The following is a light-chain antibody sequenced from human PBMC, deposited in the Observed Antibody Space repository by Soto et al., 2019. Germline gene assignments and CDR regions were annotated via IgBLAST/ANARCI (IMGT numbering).Light chain of an antibody. CDR2: GAS. J-gene: IGKJ1*01. CDR3: QQYSSLWT. V-gene: IGKV3-20*01. CDR1: QSVSNNY. Sequence: EILLTQSPGTLSLSRGERATLSCRTSQSVSNNYLAWYQQKPGQAPRLLIYGASSRATGIPDRFSGSGSGTDFTLSISRLEPEDFAVYYCQQYSSLWTFGQGTKVDIK.